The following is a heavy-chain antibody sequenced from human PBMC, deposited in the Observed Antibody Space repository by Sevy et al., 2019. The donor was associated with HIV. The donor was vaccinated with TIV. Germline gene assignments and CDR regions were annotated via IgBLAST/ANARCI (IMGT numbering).Heavy chain of an antibody. J-gene: IGHJ4*02. CDR2: INHSGST. CDR1: RGSFSAYF. CDR3: VAPSTRLDY. V-gene: IGHV4-34*01. Sequence: SETLSLTCAVYRGSFSAYFWSWIRQPPGKGLEWIGEINHSGSTNYNPSLKSRVTISVDTSNNQFSLKLSSLTAADTAVYYCVAPSTRLDYWGQGTLVTVSS.